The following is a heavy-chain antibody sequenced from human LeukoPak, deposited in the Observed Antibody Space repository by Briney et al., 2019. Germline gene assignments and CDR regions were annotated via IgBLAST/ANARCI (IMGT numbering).Heavy chain of an antibody. D-gene: IGHD3-16*01. V-gene: IGHV3-23*01. CDR1: GFTFSTYA. CDR3: AKGGGWLYYFDY. Sequence: GGSLRLSCAASGFTFSTYAMNWVRRAPGKGLEWVSVISGSDGTTYYADSVKGRFTISRDNSKNTLYLQMNSLRAEDTAVYYCAKGGGWLYYFDYWGQGTLVTVSS. J-gene: IGHJ4*02. CDR2: ISGSDGTT.